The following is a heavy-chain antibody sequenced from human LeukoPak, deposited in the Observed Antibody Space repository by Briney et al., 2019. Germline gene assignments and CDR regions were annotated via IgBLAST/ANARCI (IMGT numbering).Heavy chain of an antibody. CDR3: AKDLFPDLDY. CDR1: GFTFSNYG. D-gene: IGHD2-21*01. J-gene: IGHJ4*02. Sequence: PGGSLRLSCAASGFTFSNYGMHWVRQATGKGLEWVSSVGTAGDTDYPGSVKGRFTISRENAKNSLYLQMDSLRPEDTAVYYCAKDLFPDLDYWGQGTLVTVSS. CDR2: VGTAGDT. V-gene: IGHV3-13*01.